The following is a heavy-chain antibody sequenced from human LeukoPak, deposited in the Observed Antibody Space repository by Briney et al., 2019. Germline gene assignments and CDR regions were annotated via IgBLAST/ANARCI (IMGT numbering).Heavy chain of an antibody. Sequence: SETLSLTCTVSGASISSYYWSWVRQPAGKGLQWIGRISNRGSTNYNPSLKSPVTMSVDTSNNQFALKLSSVTAADTATYYCAREAFMVRGYYYYIDVWGKGTTVTISS. V-gene: IGHV4-4*07. J-gene: IGHJ6*03. D-gene: IGHD3-10*01. CDR3: AREAFMVRGYYYYIDV. CDR1: GASISSYY. CDR2: ISNRGST.